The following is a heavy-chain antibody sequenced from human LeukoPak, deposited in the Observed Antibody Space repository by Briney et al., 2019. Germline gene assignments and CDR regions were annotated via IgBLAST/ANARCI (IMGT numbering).Heavy chain of an antibody. CDR1: GGSFSGHY. J-gene: IGHJ4*02. D-gene: IGHD6-25*01. CDR2: INHSGST. CDR3: ARGTESSGWNFDY. Sequence: SEILSLTCAVYGGSFSGHYWTWIRQSPGKGLEWIGEINHSGSTNYNPSLKSRVAISLDASENQFSLRVTSVTAADTAVYYCARGTESSGWNFDYWGQGTLVTVSS. V-gene: IGHV4-34*01.